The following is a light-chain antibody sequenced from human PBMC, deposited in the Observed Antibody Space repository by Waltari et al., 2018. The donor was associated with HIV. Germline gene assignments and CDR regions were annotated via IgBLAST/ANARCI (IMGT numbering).Light chain of an antibody. CDR1: KLGDKY. CDR3: QAWDSSTVV. V-gene: IGLV3-1*01. J-gene: IGLJ2*01. CDR2: QDS. Sequence: SYELTQPPSVSVSPGQTANITCSGDKLGDKYASWYQQKPGQSPILVIYQDSKRPSGMPGRLSGSNSGNTATLTIRGTQSMEEAYYYCQAWDSSTVVFGGGTKLTVL.